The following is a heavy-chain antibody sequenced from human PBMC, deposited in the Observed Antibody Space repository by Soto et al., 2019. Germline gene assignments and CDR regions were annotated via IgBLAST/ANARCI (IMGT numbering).Heavy chain of an antibody. CDR1: GGSISSYY. Sequence: SETLSLTCTVSGGSISSYYWSWIRQPPGKGLEWIGYIYYSGSTNYNPSLKSRVTISVDTSKNQFSLKLSSVTAADTAVYYCARDLLRGYCSSTSCYEVHWFDPWGQATLVTVSS. CDR2: IYYSGST. J-gene: IGHJ5*02. V-gene: IGHV4-59*01. CDR3: ARDLLRGYCSSTSCYEVHWFDP. D-gene: IGHD2-2*01.